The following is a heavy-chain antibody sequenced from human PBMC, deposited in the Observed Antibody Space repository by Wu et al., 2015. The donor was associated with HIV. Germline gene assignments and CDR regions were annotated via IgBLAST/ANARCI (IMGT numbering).Heavy chain of an antibody. Sequence: QVQLQESGPGLVKPSETLSLTCTVSGGSISSHYWSWIRQPPGKGLEWIGYIYYSGSTNYNPSLKSRVTISVDTSKNQFSLKLSSVTAADTAVYYCARDRGTDYYYYYYMDVWGKGTTVTVSS. V-gene: IGHV4-59*11. CDR1: GGSISSHY. J-gene: IGHJ6*03. CDR3: ARDRGTDYYYYYYMDV. CDR2: IYYSGST. D-gene: IGHD1-1*01.